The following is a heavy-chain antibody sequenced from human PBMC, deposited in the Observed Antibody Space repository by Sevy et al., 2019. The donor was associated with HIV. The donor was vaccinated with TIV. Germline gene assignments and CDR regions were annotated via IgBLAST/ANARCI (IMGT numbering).Heavy chain of an antibody. J-gene: IGHJ6*02. D-gene: IGHD3-10*01. CDR3: ATMDGGYYYGSGSSYGMDV. V-gene: IGHV1-2*06. CDR2: INPNSGGT. CDR1: GYTFTGYY. Sequence: ASVKVSCKASGYTFTGYYMHWVRHAPGQGLEWMGRINPNSGGTNYAQKFQGRVTMTRDTSISTAYMEQSRLRSDDTAVSYGATMDGGYYYGSGSSYGMDVWGQGTTVTVSS.